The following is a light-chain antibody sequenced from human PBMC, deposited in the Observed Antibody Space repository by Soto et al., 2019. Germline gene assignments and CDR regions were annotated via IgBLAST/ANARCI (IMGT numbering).Light chain of an antibody. J-gene: IGLJ1*01. CDR1: SSDVGSYNR. Sequence: QSELTQPPSVSGSPGQSVTISCTGTSSDVGSYNRVSWYQQPPGTAPKLMIYEVSNRPSGVPDRFSGSKSGNTASLTISGLQAEDEADYYCSSYTSSSFYVSVPVTNV. CDR3: SSYTSSSFYV. V-gene: IGLV2-18*02. CDR2: EVS.